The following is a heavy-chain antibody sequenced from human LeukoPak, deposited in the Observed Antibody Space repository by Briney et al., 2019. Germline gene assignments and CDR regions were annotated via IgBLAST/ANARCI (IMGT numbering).Heavy chain of an antibody. CDR1: GFTFTSYY. D-gene: IGHD1/OR15-1a*01. CDR3: AKINNDDDY. V-gene: IGHV3-74*01. J-gene: IGHJ4*02. Sequence: GGSLRLSCAASGFTFTSYYMHWVRQAPGKGLVWVSRISGDGSNTIYADSVKGRFTISRDNAKNMIYLQMNSLRGEDSAVYYCAKINNDDDYWGQGTLVTVSS. CDR2: ISGDGSNT.